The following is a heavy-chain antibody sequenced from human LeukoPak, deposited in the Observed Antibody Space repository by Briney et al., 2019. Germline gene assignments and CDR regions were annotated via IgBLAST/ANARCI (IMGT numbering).Heavy chain of an antibody. CDR3: ARADCSSTSCYQAEYFQP. CDR1: GFTFSSYT. D-gene: IGHD2-2*01. J-gene: IGHJ1*01. CDR2: ISYDGSNE. Sequence: LPGRSLRLSCAASGFTFSSYTMHWVRQAPGKGLEWVAVISYDGSNEYYADSVKGRFTISRDNSKNTLYLQMTSLRAEDTAVYYCARADCSSTSCYQAEYFQPWGQGTLVTVSS. V-gene: IGHV3-30-3*01.